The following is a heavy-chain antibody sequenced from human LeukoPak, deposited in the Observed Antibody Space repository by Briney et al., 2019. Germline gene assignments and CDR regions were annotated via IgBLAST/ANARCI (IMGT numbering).Heavy chain of an antibody. CDR3: AKGSSPFDY. CDR1: GFTLSNYA. CDR2: ISANGGGT. V-gene: IGHV3-23*01. Sequence: GGSLRLSCAASGFTLSNYAMSWVRQAPGKGLEWVSAISANGGGTYYADSVKGRFTISRNNSKNTLYLQMNSLRAEDTAVYYCAKGSSPFDYWGQGTLVTVSS. D-gene: IGHD6-13*01. J-gene: IGHJ4*02.